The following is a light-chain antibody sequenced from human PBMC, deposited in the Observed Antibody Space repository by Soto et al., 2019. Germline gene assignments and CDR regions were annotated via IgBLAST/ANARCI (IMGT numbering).Light chain of an antibody. J-gene: IGLJ2*01. CDR3: CSYAGTYTV. V-gene: IGLV2-11*01. CDR1: SSDVGGSNS. Sequence: QSVLTQPRSVSGSPGQSVTISCTGTSSDVGGSNSVSWYQQHPGKAPKVMIYDVSKRPSGVPDRLSGSKSGNTASLTISGLQAEDEADYYCCSYAGTYTVFGGGTKLTVL. CDR2: DVS.